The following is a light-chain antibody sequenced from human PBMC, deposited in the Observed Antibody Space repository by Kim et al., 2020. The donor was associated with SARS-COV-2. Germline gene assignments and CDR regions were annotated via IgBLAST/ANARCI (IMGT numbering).Light chain of an antibody. CDR2: AAS. CDR3: QQSYSTQYT. J-gene: IGKJ2*01. Sequence: SASVGDRVTITCRASQSISSYLNWYQQKPGKAPKLLIYAASSLQSGVPSRFSGSGSGTDFTLTISSLQPEDFATYYCQQSYSTQYTFDQGTKLEI. V-gene: IGKV1-39*01. CDR1: QSISSY.